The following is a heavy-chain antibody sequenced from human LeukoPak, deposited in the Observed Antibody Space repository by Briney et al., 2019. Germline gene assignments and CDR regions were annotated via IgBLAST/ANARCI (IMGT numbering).Heavy chain of an antibody. CDR1: GFTFSSYA. D-gene: IGHD6-19*01. Sequence: GGSLRLSCAASGFTFSSYAMSWVRQAPGKGLEWVSSISGSGGTTYYADSVKGRFTISRDNSKNTLYLQMNSLRAEDTAVYYCAKDRSGLNWYFDLWGRGTLVTVSS. V-gene: IGHV3-23*01. CDR3: AKDRSGLNWYFDL. J-gene: IGHJ2*01. CDR2: ISGSGGTT.